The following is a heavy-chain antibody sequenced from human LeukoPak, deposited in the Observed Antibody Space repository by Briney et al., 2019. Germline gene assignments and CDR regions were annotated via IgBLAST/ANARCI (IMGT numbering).Heavy chain of an antibody. CDR1: GGSISSSNW. V-gene: IGHV4-4*02. CDR2: VYHSGST. CDR3: ARDRGRYFDL. Sequence: SETLSLTCAVSGGSISSSNWWTWVRQPPGKGLGWIGEVYHSGSTNYNPSLKSRVTLSVDKSKNQFSLKLTSVTAADTAVYYCARDRGRYFDLWGRDTLVTVSS. J-gene: IGHJ2*01.